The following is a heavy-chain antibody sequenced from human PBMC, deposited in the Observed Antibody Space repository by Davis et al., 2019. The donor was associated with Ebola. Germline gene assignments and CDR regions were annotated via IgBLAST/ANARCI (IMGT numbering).Heavy chain of an antibody. CDR3: ARGYYLLEY. Sequence: SETLSLTCAVYVGSFSDYYWSWIRQPPGKGLEWIGEINHSGSTHYNPSLKSRVTLSVDTSKNQFSLKVNSVTAADTAMYYCARGYYLLEYWGHGRLVTVSS. CDR2: INHSGST. V-gene: IGHV4-34*01. CDR1: VGSFSDYY. D-gene: IGHD1-26*01. J-gene: IGHJ4*01.